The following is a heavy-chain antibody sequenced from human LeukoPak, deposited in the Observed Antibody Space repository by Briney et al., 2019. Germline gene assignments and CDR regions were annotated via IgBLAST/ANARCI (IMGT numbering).Heavy chain of an antibody. Sequence: PGGSLRLSCAASGFTFDDYGMSWVHQAPGKGLEWVSGINWNGGSTGYADSVKGRFTISRDNAKNSLYLQMNSLRAEDTALYYCARRTGGYLKYYFDYWGQGTLVTVSS. CDR3: ARRTGGYLKYYFDY. J-gene: IGHJ4*02. V-gene: IGHV3-20*04. D-gene: IGHD1-1*01. CDR2: INWNGGST. CDR1: GFTFDDYG.